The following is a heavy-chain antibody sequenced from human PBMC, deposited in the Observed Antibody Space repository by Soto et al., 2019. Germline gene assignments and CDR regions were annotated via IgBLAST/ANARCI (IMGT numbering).Heavy chain of an antibody. Sequence: SETLSLTCTVSGASITSNNYYWNWIRQHPGKGLEWIGYISHSGNTHSNPSLKSRLTISLDTSKNQFSLNLSSVTAADTAVYYCAGFPSIATAIFYFDYWGQGALVTVS. D-gene: IGHD3-22*01. CDR3: AGFPSIATAIFYFDY. CDR2: ISHSGNT. J-gene: IGHJ4*02. V-gene: IGHV4-31*03. CDR1: GASITSNNYY.